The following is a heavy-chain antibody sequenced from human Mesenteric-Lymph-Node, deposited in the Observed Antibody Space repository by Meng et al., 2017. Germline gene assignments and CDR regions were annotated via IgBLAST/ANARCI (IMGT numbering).Heavy chain of an antibody. CDR3: ARDPMGVRYFDWLLSNYGMDV. CDR1: GYSISSGYY. D-gene: IGHD3-9*01. CDR2: IYHSGST. Sequence: SETLSLTCTVSGYSISSGYYWGWIRQPPGKGLEWIGSIYHSGSTYYNPSLKSRVTISVDTSKNQFSLKLSSVTAADTAVYYCARDPMGVRYFDWLLSNYGMDVWGQGTTVTVSS. V-gene: IGHV4-38-2*02. J-gene: IGHJ6*02.